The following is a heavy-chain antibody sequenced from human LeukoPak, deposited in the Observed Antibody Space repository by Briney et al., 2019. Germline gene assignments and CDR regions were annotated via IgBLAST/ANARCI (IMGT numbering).Heavy chain of an antibody. CDR2: INPSDGST. CDR3: ARSGCSGGSYFFDY. Sequence: ASVKVSCKASGYTFTSYYMHWVRQAPGQGLEWMGIINPSDGSTSYTQKFQGRVTMTRDMSTSTVYMELSSLRSEDTAVYYCARSGCSGGSYFFDYWGQGTLVTVSS. J-gene: IGHJ4*02. CDR1: GYTFTSYY. D-gene: IGHD2-15*01. V-gene: IGHV1-46*01.